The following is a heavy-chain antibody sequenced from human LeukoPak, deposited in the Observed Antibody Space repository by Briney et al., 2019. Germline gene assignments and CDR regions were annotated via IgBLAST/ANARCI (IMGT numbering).Heavy chain of an antibody. D-gene: IGHD4-17*01. V-gene: IGHV1-69*13. J-gene: IGHJ4*02. CDR1: GGTFGSYA. CDR3: ARGGDMTTVTTNLRD. Sequence: GASVKVSCKASGGTFGSYAISWVRQAPGQGLEWMGGIIPIFGTANYAQKFQGRVTITADESTSTAYMELSSLRSEDTAVYYCARGGDMTTVTTNLRDWGQGTLVTVSS. CDR2: IIPIFGTA.